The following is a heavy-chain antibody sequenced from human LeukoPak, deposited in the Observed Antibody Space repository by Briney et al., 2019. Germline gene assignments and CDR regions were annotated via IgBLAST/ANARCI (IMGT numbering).Heavy chain of an antibody. CDR2: ISSSGST. Sequence: PSETPSLTCTVSGASISTSYWNWIRQVPGKGLEWIGYISSSGSTNYNPSLQRRVTISIDMSKNHFSLKVRSVTAADTAVYFCARDSVYATNWFDPWGQGTLVSVSS. D-gene: IGHD2-8*01. CDR1: GASISTSY. J-gene: IGHJ5*02. V-gene: IGHV4-59*01. CDR3: ARDSVYATNWFDP.